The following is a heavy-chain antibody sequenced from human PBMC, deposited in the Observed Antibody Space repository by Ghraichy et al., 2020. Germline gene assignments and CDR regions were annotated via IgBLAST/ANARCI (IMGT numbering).Heavy chain of an antibody. V-gene: IGHV1-69*13. CDR1: GGTFSSYA. Sequence: SVKVSCKASGGTFSSYAISWVRQAPGQGLEWMGGIIPIFGTANYAQKFQGRVTITADESTSTAYMELSSLRSEDTAVYYCARGIVVAPYYYYGMDVWGQGTTVTVSS. CDR2: IIPIFGTA. CDR3: ARGIVVAPYYYYGMDV. D-gene: IGHD3-22*01. J-gene: IGHJ6*02.